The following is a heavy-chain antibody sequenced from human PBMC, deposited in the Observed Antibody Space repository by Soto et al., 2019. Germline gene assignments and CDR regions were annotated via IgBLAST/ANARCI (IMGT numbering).Heavy chain of an antibody. CDR3: AREEYRQLDH. CDR1: GDSIRSGNHY. Sequence: SETLSLTCTVSGDSIRSGNHYWSWIRQPPGKGLEWIGYIYYSGSTYYSTSLKSRVTVSVDTSKNQFSLKLNSVTAADTAVYYCAREEYRQLDHWGQGTMVTVSS. J-gene: IGHJ5*02. CDR2: IYYSGST. D-gene: IGHD3-16*02. V-gene: IGHV4-30-4*01.